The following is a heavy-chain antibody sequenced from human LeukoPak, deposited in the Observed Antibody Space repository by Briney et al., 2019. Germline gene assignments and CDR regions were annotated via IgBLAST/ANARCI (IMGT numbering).Heavy chain of an antibody. J-gene: IGHJ6*02. D-gene: IGHD6-6*01. CDR1: GGTFSSYA. CDR3: ARSEQLVYYYYGMDV. V-gene: IGHV1-69*04. Sequence: ASVKVSCKASGGTFSSYAISGVRQAPGQGLEGMGRIIPIFGIANYAQKFQGRVTITADKSTSTAYMELSRLRSEDTAVYYCARSEQLVYYYYGMDVWGQGTTVTVSS. CDR2: IIPIFGIA.